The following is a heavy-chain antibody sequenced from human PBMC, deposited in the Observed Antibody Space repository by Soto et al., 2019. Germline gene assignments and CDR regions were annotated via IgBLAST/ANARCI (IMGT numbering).Heavy chain of an antibody. J-gene: IGHJ4*02. Sequence: QVHLVQSGAEVKKPGASVKVACKASGYTFTSYGITWVRQAPGQGLEGMGWISAHDGNTDYAQKLQGRVIVTRDTSTSTAYMELRSLISDATAVYYCARGRYGDYWGQGALVPVSS. CDR3: ARGRYGDY. D-gene: IGHD1-1*01. V-gene: IGHV1-18*01. CDR2: ISAHDGNT. CDR1: GYTFTSYG.